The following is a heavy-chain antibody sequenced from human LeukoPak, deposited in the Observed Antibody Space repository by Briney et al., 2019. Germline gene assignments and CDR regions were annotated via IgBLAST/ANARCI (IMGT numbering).Heavy chain of an antibody. CDR3: AAEKGDYGGNSGDYYFDY. D-gene: IGHD4-23*01. CDR1: GYTFSNYN. Sequence: ASVKVSCKASGYTFSNYNVHWVRQAPGQGLEWMGIINPNSGGTNYAQKFQGRVTMTRDTSISTAYMELSRLRSDDTAVYYCAAEKGDYGGNSGDYYFDYWGQGTLVTVSS. CDR2: INPNSGGT. J-gene: IGHJ4*02. V-gene: IGHV1-2*02.